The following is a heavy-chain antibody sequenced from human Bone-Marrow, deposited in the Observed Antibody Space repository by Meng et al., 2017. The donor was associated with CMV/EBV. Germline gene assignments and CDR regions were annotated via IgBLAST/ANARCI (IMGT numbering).Heavy chain of an antibody. CDR3: VRALGMVRTRMILRPFNP. CDR2: ISPFIGKA. V-gene: IGHV1-18*01. J-gene: IGHJ5*02. Sequence: ASVKVSCKASGCTFSSYAISWVRQAPGQGLEWMGWISPFIGKANYAQKLQGRVTITTDTSTSTAYMELSSLRSDDTAVYYCVRALGMVRTRMILRPFNPWGQGTLVTVSS. CDR1: GCTFSSYA. D-gene: IGHD5-18*01.